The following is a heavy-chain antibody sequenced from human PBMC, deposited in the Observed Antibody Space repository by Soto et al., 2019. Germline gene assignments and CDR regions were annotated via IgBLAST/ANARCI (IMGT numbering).Heavy chain of an antibody. Sequence: QVQLQQWGAGLLKPSETLSLTCAVYGGFVSSGSYYWSWIRQPPGKGLEWIGEMSHSGGTHFNPSLKSRVAISVATSKNQFSLKMSSVTAADTALYYCARVERGTATTVVDAFDSWGPWTMVTVSS. CDR1: GGFVSSGSYY. V-gene: IGHV4-34*01. CDR2: MSHSGGT. D-gene: IGHD1-1*01. CDR3: ARVERGTATTVVDAFDS. J-gene: IGHJ3*02.